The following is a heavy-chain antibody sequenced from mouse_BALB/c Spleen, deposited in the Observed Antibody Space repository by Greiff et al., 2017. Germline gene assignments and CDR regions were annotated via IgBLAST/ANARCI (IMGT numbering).Heavy chain of an antibody. CDR2: INPSTGYT. CDR1: GYTFTSYW. V-gene: IGHV1-7*01. CDR3: ARRDGVFDV. J-gene: IGHJ1*01. D-gene: IGHD2-3*01. Sequence: VQLQQSGAELAKPGASVKMSCKASGYTFTSYWMHWVKQRPGQGLEWIGYINPSTGYTEYNQKFKDKATLTADKSSSTAYMQLSSLTSEDSAVYYCARRDGVFDVWGAGTTVTVSS.